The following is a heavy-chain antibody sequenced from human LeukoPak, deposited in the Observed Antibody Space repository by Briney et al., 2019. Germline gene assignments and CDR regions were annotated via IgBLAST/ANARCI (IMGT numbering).Heavy chain of an antibody. CDR3: ARESITMIVTDY. J-gene: IGHJ4*02. CDR1: GFTFSRYR. D-gene: IGHD3-22*01. Sequence: GGSLRLSRAASGFTFSRYRMHWVRQAPGKGLESVAAISYDGSNKYYADTVKGRFTISRDNSKNTLYLQMNSLRAEDTAVYYCARESITMIVTDYWGQGTLVTVSS. CDR2: ISYDGSNK. V-gene: IGHV3-30*03.